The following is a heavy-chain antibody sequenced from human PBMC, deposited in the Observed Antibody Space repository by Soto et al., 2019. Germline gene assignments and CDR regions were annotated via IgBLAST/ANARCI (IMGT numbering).Heavy chain of an antibody. V-gene: IGHV3-74*01. D-gene: IGHD3-10*01. Sequence: VQLVESGGGLVQPGGSLRLSCAASGFTFGNYWKHWVRQAPGKGLMWVSRINTDGSRTTYADSVKGRFAISRDNAKNTVYLQMNSLRAEDTAVYYCARVKSGSYDWFDPWGQGTLVTVSS. CDR1: GFTFGNYW. CDR3: ARVKSGSYDWFDP. CDR2: INTDGSRT. J-gene: IGHJ5*02.